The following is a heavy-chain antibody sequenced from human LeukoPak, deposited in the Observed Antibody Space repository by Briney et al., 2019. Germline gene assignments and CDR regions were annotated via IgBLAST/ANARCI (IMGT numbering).Heavy chain of an antibody. CDR1: GGSMSSYY. V-gene: IGHV4-59*08. CDR2: IYYSGST. D-gene: IGHD5-24*01. CDR3: AKGARAGYNLEPFDY. Sequence: SETLSLTCTVSGGSMSSYYWSWIRQPPGKGLEWIGYIYYSGSTKYNPSLKSRVTISVDTSKNQFSLKLSSVTAADTAVYYCAKGARAGYNLEPFDYWGQGTLVTVSS. J-gene: IGHJ4*02.